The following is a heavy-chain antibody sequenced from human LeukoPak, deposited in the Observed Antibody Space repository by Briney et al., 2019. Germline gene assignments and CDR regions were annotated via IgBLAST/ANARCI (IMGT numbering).Heavy chain of an antibody. V-gene: IGHV1-2*02. J-gene: IGHJ3*02. D-gene: IGHD6-13*01. CDR1: GYTFTGYY. Sequence: ASVKVSCKASGYTFTGYYMHWVRQAPGQGLEWMGWINPSSGGTNYAQKFQGRVTMTRDTSISTAYMELSRLRSDDTAVYYCAREEDSSSWSGAFDIWGQGTMVTVSS. CDR2: INPSSGGT. CDR3: AREEDSSSWSGAFDI.